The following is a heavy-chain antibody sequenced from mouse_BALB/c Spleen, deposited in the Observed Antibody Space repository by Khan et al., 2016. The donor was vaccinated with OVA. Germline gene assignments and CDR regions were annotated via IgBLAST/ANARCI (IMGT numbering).Heavy chain of an antibody. J-gene: IGHJ3*01. Sequence: QLQQAGPELVEPGASVKMSCKASGYTFTNYVMHWVKQKPGQGLEWIGYINPYNAGTRYNEKFKGKATLTSDISSTTAYMELSSLTSEDSAVYYCAREASSWDFSFPYWGQGTLVTVSA. D-gene: IGHD4-1*01. V-gene: IGHV1S136*01. CDR3: AREASSWDFSFPY. CDR1: GYTFTNYV. CDR2: INPYNAGT.